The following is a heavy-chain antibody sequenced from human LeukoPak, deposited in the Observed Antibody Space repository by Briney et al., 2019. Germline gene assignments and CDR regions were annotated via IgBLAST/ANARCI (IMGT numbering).Heavy chain of an antibody. CDR2: LYSGSDT. V-gene: IGHV3-53*01. CDR3: ARVGDHFHWYLDL. D-gene: IGHD3-10*01. CDR1: GFTVSTKY. Sequence: GGSLRLSCAASGFTVSTKYMNWVHQAPGKGLEWVSILYSGSDTYYANSVKGRFTISRDSSKNILFLQMNDQRAEDTAVYYCARVGDHFHWYLDLWGRGTLVTVSS. J-gene: IGHJ2*01.